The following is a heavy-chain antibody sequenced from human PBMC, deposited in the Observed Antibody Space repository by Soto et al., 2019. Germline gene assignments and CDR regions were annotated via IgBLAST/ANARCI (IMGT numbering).Heavy chain of an antibody. J-gene: IGHJ6*02. V-gene: IGHV3-33*01. CDR2: ISYEGGNR. CDR3: ARGGRVYATFPYFYGMDV. Sequence: QVQVVESGGGVVQPGRSLRLSCAAPGFTFSSYGMHWVRQAPGKGLEWVAGISYEGGNRDYADSVKGRFTISRDNSKNTMSLQMSSLRAEDTAVYYCARGGRVYATFPYFYGMDVWGQGTTVTVSS. D-gene: IGHD2-8*01. CDR1: GFTFSSYG.